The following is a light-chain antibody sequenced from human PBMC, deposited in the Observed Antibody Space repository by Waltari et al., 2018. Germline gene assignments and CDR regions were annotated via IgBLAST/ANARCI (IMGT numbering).Light chain of an antibody. CDR3: AVWDDSLNGLI. V-gene: IGLV1-44*01. J-gene: IGLJ2*01. Sequence: QSVLTQPPSASGTPGQRVTTSGSGSTSNIGKNPVTWYQQLPGTAPKLVIYFHDQRPSGVPDRFSGSKSGTSASLAISGLQSEDEADFHCAVWDDSLNGLIFGGGTKLTVL. CDR1: TSNIGKNP. CDR2: FHD.